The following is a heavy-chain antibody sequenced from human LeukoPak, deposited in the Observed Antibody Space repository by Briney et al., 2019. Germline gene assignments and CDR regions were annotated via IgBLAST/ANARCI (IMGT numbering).Heavy chain of an antibody. CDR3: ARSRGSSGLFDP. CDR1: GGTFSSYA. D-gene: IGHD3-22*01. V-gene: IGHV1-69*04. Sequence: SVKVSCKASGGTFSSYAISWVRQAPGQGLEWMGRIIPILGIANYAQKFQGRVTITADKSTSTAYMELSSLRSADTAVYYCARSRGSSGLFDPWGQGTLVTVSS. CDR2: IIPILGIA. J-gene: IGHJ5*02.